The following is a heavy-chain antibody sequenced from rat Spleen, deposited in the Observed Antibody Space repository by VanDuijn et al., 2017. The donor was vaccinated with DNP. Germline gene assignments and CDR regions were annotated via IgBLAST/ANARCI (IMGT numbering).Heavy chain of an antibody. CDR3: ARVWTNYGGYRAAYHFDY. CDR1: GFTFSNYD. CDR2: ISYDGSDT. J-gene: IGHJ2*01. Sequence: EVQLVESGGGLVQPGRPMKLSCAASGFTFSNYDMAWVRQAPKKGLEWVAAISYDGSDTYYRDSVKGRFTISRDNAKSTQYLQMDSLRSEDTATYYCARVWTNYGGYRAAYHFDYWGHGVMVTVSS. D-gene: IGHD1-11*01. V-gene: IGHV5-7*01.